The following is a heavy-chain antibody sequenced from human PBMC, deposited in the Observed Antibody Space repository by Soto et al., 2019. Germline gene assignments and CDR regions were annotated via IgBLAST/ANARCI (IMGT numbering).Heavy chain of an antibody. CDR3: ARETVGTIDR. CDR1: GGSISSVGYY. Sequence: QVQLQESGPGLVKPSQTLSLTCTVSGGSISSVGYYWSWIRQHPGKGLEWIGYIYNSGSTHYNPSLKSRITTSVDTSKNQFSLKLRSVTVADTAVYFCARETVGTIDRWGQGTLVTVSS. CDR2: IYNSGST. V-gene: IGHV4-31*03. D-gene: IGHD5-12*01. J-gene: IGHJ5*02.